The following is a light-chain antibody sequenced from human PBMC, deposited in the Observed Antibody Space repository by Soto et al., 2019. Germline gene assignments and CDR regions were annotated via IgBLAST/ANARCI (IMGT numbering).Light chain of an antibody. J-gene: IGLJ1*01. Sequence: QSALTQPASVSGSPGQSITISCTGTSSDVGNYNYVSWYQQHPGKAPKHMIYDVSNRPSGVSNRFSGSKSGNTASLTISGLQAEDEADYYCNSYTSSSTYVFGAGTKLTVL. CDR2: DVS. CDR1: SSDVGNYNY. V-gene: IGLV2-14*01. CDR3: NSYTSSSTYV.